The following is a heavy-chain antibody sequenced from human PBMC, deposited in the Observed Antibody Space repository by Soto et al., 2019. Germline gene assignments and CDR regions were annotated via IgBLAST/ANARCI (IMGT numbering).Heavy chain of an antibody. J-gene: IGHJ5*02. CDR1: GGSFSGYY. Sequence: SETLSLTCAVYGGSFSGYYWSWIRQPPGKGLEWIGEINHSGSTNYNPSLKSRVTISVDTSKNQFSLKLSSVTAADTAVYYCARGIRTYYDFWRRENWFDPWGQGTLVTVSS. D-gene: IGHD3-3*01. CDR3: ARGIRTYYDFWRRENWFDP. V-gene: IGHV4-34*01. CDR2: INHSGST.